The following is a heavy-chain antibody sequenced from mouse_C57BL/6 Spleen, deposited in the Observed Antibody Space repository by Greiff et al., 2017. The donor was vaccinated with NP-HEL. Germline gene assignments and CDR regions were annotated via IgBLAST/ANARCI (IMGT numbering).Heavy chain of an antibody. CDR2: IYPGDGDT. D-gene: IGHD3-3*01. J-gene: IGHJ1*03. V-gene: IGHV1-82*01. Sequence: QVQLKESGPELVKPGASVKISCKASGYAFSSSWMNWVKQRPGKGLEWIGRIYPGDGDTNYNGKFKGKATLTADKSSSTAYMQLSSLTSEDSAVYFCARVAGDWYFDVWGTGTTVTVSS. CDR1: GYAFSSSW. CDR3: ARVAGDWYFDV.